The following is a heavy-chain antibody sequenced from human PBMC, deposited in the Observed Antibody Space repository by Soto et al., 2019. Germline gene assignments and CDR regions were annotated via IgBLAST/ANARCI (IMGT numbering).Heavy chain of an antibody. CDR1: VGSITGYY. Sequence: SETLSLTCTVSVGSITGYYWSWIRQSPGKGLEWIGCSYYTGATNYNPSLKSRVTISVDTSKNQFSLTLSSATAADTAVYYCAILHSSSSYYFDYWGQGTLVTVSS. J-gene: IGHJ4*02. CDR3: AILHSSSSYYFDY. CDR2: SYYTGAT. V-gene: IGHV4-59*01. D-gene: IGHD6-6*01.